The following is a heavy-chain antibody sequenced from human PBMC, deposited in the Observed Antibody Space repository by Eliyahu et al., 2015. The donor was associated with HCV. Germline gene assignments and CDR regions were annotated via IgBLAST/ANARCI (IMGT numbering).Heavy chain of an antibody. CDR3: AKETGYSSGWYDAFDI. CDR1: GFTFSXYG. CDR2: ISYDGSNK. J-gene: IGHJ3*02. Sequence: QVQLVESGGGVVQPGRSLRLSCAASGFTFSXYGMHWVRQAPGKGLGWVAVISYDGSNKYYADSVKGRFTISRDNSKNTLYLQMNSLRAEHTAVYYCAKETGYSSGWYDAFDIWGQGTMVTVSS. D-gene: IGHD6-19*01. V-gene: IGHV3-30*18.